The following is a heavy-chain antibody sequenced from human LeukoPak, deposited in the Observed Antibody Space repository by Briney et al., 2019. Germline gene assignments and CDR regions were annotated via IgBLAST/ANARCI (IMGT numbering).Heavy chain of an antibody. CDR1: GYTFSSYY. V-gene: IGHV1-46*04. J-gene: IGHJ4*02. CDR3: ARDNSGWSVDY. D-gene: IGHD6-19*01. Sequence: GASVKVSCKASGYTFSSYYMHWVRQAPGQGLEWMGIISPSGDYTRYAQKVQGRVSMTLDTSTSTVYMELNSLESEDTAMYYCARDNSGWSVDYWGQGTLVTVTS. CDR2: ISPSGDYT.